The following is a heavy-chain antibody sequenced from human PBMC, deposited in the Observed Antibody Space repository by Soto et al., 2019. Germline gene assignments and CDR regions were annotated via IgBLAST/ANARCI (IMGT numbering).Heavy chain of an antibody. D-gene: IGHD5-18*01. CDR1: GFTFSTYG. Sequence: QVQLVESGGGVVQPGKSLRLSCVASGFTFSTYGMHWVRQAPGKGLEWVAVIWYDGSNKYHGDSLKGRFTISRDNSKNTLYLQINNLRAEDTAVYYCGRDGALGDTAVVDSWGQGTLVTVSS. CDR2: IWYDGSNK. CDR3: GRDGALGDTAVVDS. J-gene: IGHJ4*02. V-gene: IGHV3-33*01.